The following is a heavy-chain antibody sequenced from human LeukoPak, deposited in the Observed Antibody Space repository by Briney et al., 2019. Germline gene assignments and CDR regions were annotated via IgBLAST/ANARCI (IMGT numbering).Heavy chain of an antibody. CDR2: ISRDGGTI. Sequence: GGSLRLSCAASGFTYSSYSMSWVRQAPGKGLEWVSFISRDGGTIDYADSVKGRFTISRDNAKNSLYLQMSRLRGEDTAVYYCARKAITVTTFDYWGQGTLVTVSS. D-gene: IGHD4-17*01. V-gene: IGHV3-48*04. CDR3: ARKAITVTTFDY. J-gene: IGHJ4*02. CDR1: GFTYSSYS.